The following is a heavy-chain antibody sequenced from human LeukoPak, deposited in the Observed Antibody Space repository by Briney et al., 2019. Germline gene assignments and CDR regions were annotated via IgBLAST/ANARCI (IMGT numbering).Heavy chain of an antibody. V-gene: IGHV5-51*01. D-gene: IGHD3-22*01. Sequence: GESLKISCKGSGYSFTSYWIGWVPQMPGKGLEWMGIIYPGDSDTRYSPSFQGQVTISADKSISTAYLQWSSLKASNTAMYYCARQADYYDSSGPFYYYYGMDVWGQGTTVTVS. CDR3: ARQADYYDSSGPFYYYYGMDV. CDR2: IYPGDSDT. J-gene: IGHJ6*02. CDR1: GYSFTSYW.